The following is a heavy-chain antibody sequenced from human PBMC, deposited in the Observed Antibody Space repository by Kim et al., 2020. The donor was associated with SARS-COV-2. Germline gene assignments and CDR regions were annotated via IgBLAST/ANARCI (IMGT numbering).Heavy chain of an antibody. CDR3: ARVVVVMYFDY. J-gene: IGHJ4*02. V-gene: IGHV4-38-2*02. D-gene: IGHD3-22*01. Sequence: SETLSLTCTVSGYSISSGYYWGWIRQPPGKGLEWIGSIYHSGSTYYNPSLKSRVTISVDTSKNQFSLKLSSVTAADTAVYYCARVVVVMYFDYWGQGTLVTVSS. CDR2: IYHSGST. CDR1: GYSISSGYY.